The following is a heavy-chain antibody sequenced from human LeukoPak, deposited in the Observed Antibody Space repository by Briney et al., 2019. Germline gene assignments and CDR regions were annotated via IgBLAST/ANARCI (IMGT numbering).Heavy chain of an antibody. CDR2: IWYDESNK. J-gene: IGHJ4*02. V-gene: IGHV3-30*02. CDR3: AKDPFPVSSIASVKWCDL. CDR1: GFNFNSYG. Sequence: PGVSLTLSCAASGFNFNSYGMHWVRPAPGKGLEWVAFIWYDESNKHYADSVKGRFTISRDKFTNTLFLHMDSLRSEDTGGYYCAKDPFPVSSIASVKWCDLGGQRTRDSVSS. D-gene: IGHD6-13*01.